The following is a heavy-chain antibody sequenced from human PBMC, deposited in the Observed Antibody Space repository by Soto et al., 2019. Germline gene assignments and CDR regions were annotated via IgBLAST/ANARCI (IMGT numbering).Heavy chain of an antibody. CDR1: GFTFSSYG. V-gene: IGHV3-30*18. J-gene: IGHJ6*02. Sequence: LRLSCAASGFTFSSYGMHWVRQAPGKGLEWGAVISYDGSNKYYADSVKGRFTISRDNSKNTLYLQMNSLRAEGTAVYYCAKSYYYGMDVWGQGXTVTVSS. CDR3: AKSYYYGMDV. CDR2: ISYDGSNK.